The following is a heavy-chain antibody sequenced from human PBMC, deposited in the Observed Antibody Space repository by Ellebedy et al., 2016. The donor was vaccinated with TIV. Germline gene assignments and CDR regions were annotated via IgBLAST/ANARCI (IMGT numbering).Heavy chain of an antibody. Sequence: KFQGRVTITADESTSTAYMELSSLRSDDTAVYYCARNSGIAVVDYWGQGTLVTVSS. V-gene: IGHV1-69*01. CDR3: ARNSGIAVVDY. J-gene: IGHJ4*02. D-gene: IGHD6-19*01.